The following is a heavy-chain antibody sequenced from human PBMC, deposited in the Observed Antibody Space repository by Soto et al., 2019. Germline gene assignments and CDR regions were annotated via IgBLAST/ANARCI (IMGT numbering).Heavy chain of an antibody. V-gene: IGHV3-30*18. CDR2: ISYDGSNK. CDR3: AKTSGCSSTSCYKTFDY. Sequence: VGSLRLSCAASGFTFSSYGMHWVRQAPGKGLEWVAVISYDGSNKYYADSVKGRFTISRDNSKNTLYLQMNSLRAEDTAVYYCAKTSGCSSTSCYKTFDYWGQGTLVTVSS. J-gene: IGHJ4*02. D-gene: IGHD2-2*02. CDR1: GFTFSSYG.